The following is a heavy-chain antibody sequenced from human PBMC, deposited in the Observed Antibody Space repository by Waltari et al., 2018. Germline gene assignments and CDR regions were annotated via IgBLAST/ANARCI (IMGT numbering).Heavy chain of an antibody. CDR2: IYSVGST. CDR1: GFTVSSNY. V-gene: IGHV3-53*01. CDR3: ARALTGTGIDY. J-gene: IGHJ4*02. Sequence: EVQLVESGGGLIQPGGSLRLSCAASGFTVSSNYMSWVRQAPGKGVEWVSVIYSVGSTYYADSLKGRFTISKDNSKNTLYLQMNSLGAEDTAVYYCARALTGTGIDYWGQGTLVTVSS. D-gene: IGHD1-20*01.